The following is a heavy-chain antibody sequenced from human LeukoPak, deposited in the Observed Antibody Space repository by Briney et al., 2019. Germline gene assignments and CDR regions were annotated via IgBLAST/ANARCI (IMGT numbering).Heavy chain of an antibody. CDR3: ARDEEMDY. V-gene: IGHV3-64*01. Sequence: GGSLRLSCAASGFTFSSYAMHWVRQAPGKGLEYVSAISSHGGSTYYANSVKGRFTISRDNSKNTLYLQMGSLRAEDMAVYYCARDEEMDYWGQGTLVTVSS. J-gene: IGHJ4*02. D-gene: IGHD5-24*01. CDR2: ISSHGGST. CDR1: GFTFSSYA.